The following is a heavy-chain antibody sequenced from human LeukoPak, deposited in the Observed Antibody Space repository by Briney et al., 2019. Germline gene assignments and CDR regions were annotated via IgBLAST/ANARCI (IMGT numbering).Heavy chain of an antibody. CDR2: INEDGSEK. CDR1: GFPFSSYW. V-gene: IGHV3-7*01. D-gene: IGHD1-26*01. J-gene: IGHJ4*02. CDR3: AKGGHLDD. Sequence: GSLRLSCEASGFPFSSYWMSWVRQAPGKGLEWVANINEDGSEKYYVDSAKGRFTISRDNAKNSLYLQMDSLRAEDTAVYYCAKGGHLDDWGQGTLVIVSS.